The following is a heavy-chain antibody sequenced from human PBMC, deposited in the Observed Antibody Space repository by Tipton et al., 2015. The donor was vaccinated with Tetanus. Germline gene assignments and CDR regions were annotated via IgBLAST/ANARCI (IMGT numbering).Heavy chain of an antibody. CDR3: ARSASPFDY. Sequence: SLRLSCAASGFTFSSYSMTWVRQSPGKGLEWVSAISASGDSTYYADFVKGRFIISRDTSKNTLYLQMNSLRAEDTAVYYCARSASPFDYWGQRTLVTVSS. J-gene: IGHJ4*02. CDR1: GFTFSSYS. CDR2: ISASGDST. V-gene: IGHV3-23*01.